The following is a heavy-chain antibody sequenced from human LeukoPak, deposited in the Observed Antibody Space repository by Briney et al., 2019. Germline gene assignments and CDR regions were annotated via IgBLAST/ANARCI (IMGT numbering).Heavy chain of an antibody. CDR2: ISHSGST. CDR3: ARHRGYSYGSDAFDI. D-gene: IGHD5-18*01. J-gene: IGHJ3*02. CDR1: GGSISSGGYY. V-gene: IGHV4-30-2*01. Sequence: ASETLSLTCTVSGGSISSGGYYWSWIRQPPGKGLEWIGYISHSGSTYYNPCLKSRVTISVDRSKNQFSLKVTSVTAADTAVYYCARHRGYSYGSDAFDIWGPGTMVTVSS.